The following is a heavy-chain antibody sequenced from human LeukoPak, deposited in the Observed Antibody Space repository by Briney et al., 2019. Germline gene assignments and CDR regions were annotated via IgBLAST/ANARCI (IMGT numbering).Heavy chain of an antibody. CDR3: AKALDGYFDY. J-gene: IGHJ4*02. CDR1: GFTFDDYA. Sequence: PGGSLRLSCAASGFTFDDYAMHWARQAPGKGLEWVSGISWNSGSIGYADSVKGRFTISRDNAKNSLYLQMNSLRAEDTALYYCAKALDGYFDYWGQGTLVTVSS. D-gene: IGHD5-24*01. V-gene: IGHV3-9*01. CDR2: ISWNSGSI.